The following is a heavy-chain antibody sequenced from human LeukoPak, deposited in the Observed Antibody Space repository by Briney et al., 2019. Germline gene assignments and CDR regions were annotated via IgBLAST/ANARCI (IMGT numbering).Heavy chain of an antibody. CDR3: VSSHRGYSYGLDY. CDR1: GGSFSGYY. Sequence: SETLSLTCAVYGGSFSGYYWSWIRQPPGKGLEWIGEINHSGSTNYNPSLKSRVTISVDTSKNQFSLKLSSVTAADTAVYYCVSSHRGYSYGLDYWGQGTLVTVSS. J-gene: IGHJ4*02. V-gene: IGHV4-34*01. CDR2: INHSGST. D-gene: IGHD5-18*01.